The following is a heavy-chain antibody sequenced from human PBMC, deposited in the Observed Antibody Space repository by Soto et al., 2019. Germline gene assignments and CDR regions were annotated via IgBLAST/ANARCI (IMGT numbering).Heavy chain of an antibody. V-gene: IGHV1-18*01. CDR3: AREGYSSGWYFPSVRGFDY. J-gene: IGHJ4*02. D-gene: IGHD6-19*01. CDR2: ISAYNGNT. Sequence: GGSVKVSCKASGYTFTSYGISWVRQAPGQGLEWMGWISAYNGNTNYAQKLQGRVTMTTDTSTSTAYMELRSLRSDDTAVYYCAREGYSSGWYFPSVRGFDYWGQGTLVTVSS. CDR1: GYTFTSYG.